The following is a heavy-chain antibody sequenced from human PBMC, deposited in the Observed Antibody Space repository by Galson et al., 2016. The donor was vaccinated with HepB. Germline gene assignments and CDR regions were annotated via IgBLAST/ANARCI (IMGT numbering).Heavy chain of an antibody. J-gene: IGHJ4*02. D-gene: IGHD1-1*01. V-gene: IGHV6-1*01. CDR3: ARDLGGAYGTGRSFDY. CDR2: TYYRSRWYN. Sequence: CAISGDSVSSNSAAWNWIRQSPSRGLEWLGRTYYRSRWYNDYAVSVKSRITINPDTSKNQFSLQLNSVTPEDTAVYYCARDLGGAYGTGRSFDYWGQGTLVTGTS. CDR1: GDSVSSNSAA.